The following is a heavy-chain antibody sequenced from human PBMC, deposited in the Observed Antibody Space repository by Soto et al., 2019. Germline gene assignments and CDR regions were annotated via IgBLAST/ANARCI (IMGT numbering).Heavy chain of an antibody. Sequence: GGSQRLSCAASGGPDSNNCRRWVRQNPGKGLEWVSVTYPGGTTYYADSVKGRFAISRDNSKNTLYLQMNSLRAEDTAVYYCANSRDYSNLGYYYYGMDVWGQGTTVTVSS. CDR1: GGPDSNNC. CDR3: ANSRDYSNLGYYYYGMDV. D-gene: IGHD4-4*01. V-gene: IGHV3-66*01. J-gene: IGHJ6*02. CDR2: TYPGGTT.